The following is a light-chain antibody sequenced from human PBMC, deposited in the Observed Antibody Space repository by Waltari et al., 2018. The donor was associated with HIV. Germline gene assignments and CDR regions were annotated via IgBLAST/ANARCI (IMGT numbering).Light chain of an antibody. CDR1: SSDVGGYNY. CDR2: EVS. J-gene: IGLJ1*01. Sequence: QSALTQPASVSGSPGQSITISCTGTSSDVGGYNYVSWYQQHPGKAPKLVIYEVSKRPSGVSNLFSGSKSGNTASLTISGLQAEDEADYYCSSYTSSSTPYVFGTGTKVTVL. CDR3: SSYTSSSTPYV. V-gene: IGLV2-14*01.